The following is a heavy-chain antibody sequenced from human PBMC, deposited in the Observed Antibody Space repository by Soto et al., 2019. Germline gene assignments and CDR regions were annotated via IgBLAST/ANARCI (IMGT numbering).Heavy chain of an antibody. J-gene: IGHJ4*02. CDR3: ARDGPYCSSTSCLLVFYYYFDY. Sequence: SQTLSLTGGISGGRVSRIRVAWDWIRQSPSRGLEWLGRTYYRSKWYNDYAVSVKSRITINPDTSKNQFSLQLNSVTPEDTAVYYCARDGPYCSSTSCLLVFYYYFDYWGQGTLVTVSS. D-gene: IGHD2-2*01. CDR1: GGRVSRIRVA. V-gene: IGHV6-1*01. CDR2: TYYRSKWYN.